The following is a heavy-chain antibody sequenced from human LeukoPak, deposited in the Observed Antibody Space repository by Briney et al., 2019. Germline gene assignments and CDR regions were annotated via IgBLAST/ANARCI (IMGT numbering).Heavy chain of an antibody. V-gene: IGHV1-69*13. D-gene: IGHD6-19*01. Sequence: SVKVSCKVSGGTFSTYAISWVRQAPGQGLEWMGGIIPIFGTPNYAQKFQGRVTVTADESTSTAYMELSSLRSEDTAVYYCARHSGGVWLGYFDLWGRGTLVTVSS. CDR2: IIPIFGTP. J-gene: IGHJ2*01. CDR1: GGTFSTYA. CDR3: ARHSGGVWLGYFDL.